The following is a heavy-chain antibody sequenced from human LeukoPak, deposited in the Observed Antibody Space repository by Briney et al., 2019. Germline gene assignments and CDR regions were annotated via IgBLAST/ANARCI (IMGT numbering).Heavy chain of an antibody. CDR2: ISGSGGST. CDR1: GFTFSSYA. CDR3: AKDEWSIAALTFDY. D-gene: IGHD6-6*01. J-gene: IGHJ4*02. V-gene: IGHV3-23*01. Sequence: PGASLRLSCAASGFTFSSYAMSWVRQAPGKGLEWVSAISGSGGSTYYADSVKGRFTISRDNSKHTLYLQMNSLRAEDTAVYYCAKDEWSIAALTFDYWGQGTLVTVSS.